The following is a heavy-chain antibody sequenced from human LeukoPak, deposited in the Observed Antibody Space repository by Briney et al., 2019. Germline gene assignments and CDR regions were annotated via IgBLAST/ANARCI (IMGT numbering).Heavy chain of an antibody. Sequence: SETLSLTCTVSGGSISSYYWSWIRQPPGKGLEWIGYIYYSGSTNYNPSLKSRVTISVDTSKNQFSLKLSSVTAADTAVYYCAGDPRGRGYYYLFDYWGQGTLVTVSS. J-gene: IGHJ4*02. D-gene: IGHD3-22*01. CDR2: IYYSGST. CDR1: GGSISSYY. CDR3: AGDPRGRGYYYLFDY. V-gene: IGHV4-59*01.